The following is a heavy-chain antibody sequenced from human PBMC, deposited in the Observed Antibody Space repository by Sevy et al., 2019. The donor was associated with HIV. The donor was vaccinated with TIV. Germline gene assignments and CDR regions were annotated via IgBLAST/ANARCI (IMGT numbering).Heavy chain of an antibody. CDR1: GYTLTKLD. D-gene: IGHD3-10*01. CDR3: TTMEYYPNIIGSSSGDY. V-gene: IGHV1-24*01. CDR2: FDPEDGDT. Sequence: ASVKVSCKVSGYTLTKLDMHWVRQAPGKGLEWMGGFDPEDGDTFYAQKFQGRVTMTEDTSTDTAYMELSSLRSEDTAVYYCTTMEYYPNIIGSSSGDYWGQGTLVTVSS. J-gene: IGHJ4*02.